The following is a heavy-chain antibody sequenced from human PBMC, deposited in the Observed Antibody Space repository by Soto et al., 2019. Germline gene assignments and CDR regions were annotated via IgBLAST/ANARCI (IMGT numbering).Heavy chain of an antibody. CDR1: GGTFSSYA. J-gene: IGHJ4*02. CDR3: ARDSQKYYDSSGYYYAFDY. V-gene: IGHV1-69*06. CDR2: IIPIFGTA. Sequence: QVQLVQSGAEVKKPGSSVKVSCKASGGTFSSYAISWVRQAPGQGLAWMGGIIPIFGTANYAQKFQGRVTITADKSTSTAYMELSSLRSEDTAVYYCARDSQKYYDSSGYYYAFDYWGQGTLVTVSS. D-gene: IGHD3-22*01.